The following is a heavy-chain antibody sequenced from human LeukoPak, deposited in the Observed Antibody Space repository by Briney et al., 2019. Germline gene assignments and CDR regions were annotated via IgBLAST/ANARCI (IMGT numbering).Heavy chain of an antibody. CDR2: ISHNGGAE. D-gene: IGHD3-9*01. V-gene: IGHV3-30*18. Sequence: GTSQRLSCAVSGFTIGNHGMHWVRQAAGKGLEWVAMISHNGGAEYYRDSVKGRFIISRDNSNNMLYLQMNSLRVEDTADYYCAKDWGSSDWYNWFDPWGQGTLVTVSS. J-gene: IGHJ5*02. CDR3: AKDWGSSDWYNWFDP. CDR1: GFTIGNHG.